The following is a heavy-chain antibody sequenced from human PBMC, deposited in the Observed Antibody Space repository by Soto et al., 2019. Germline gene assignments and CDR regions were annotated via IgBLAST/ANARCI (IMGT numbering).Heavy chain of an antibody. CDR3: AKGARPGIAVAALEYFQH. V-gene: IGHV3-23*01. CDR1: GFTFSSYA. CDR2: ISGSGGST. Sequence: EVQLLESGGGLVQPGGSLRLSCAASGFTFSSYAMSWVRQAPGKGLEWVSAISGSGGSTYYADSVKGRFTISRDNSKNTLYLQMNSLRAEDTAVYYCAKGARPGIAVAALEYFQHWGQGTLVTVSS. D-gene: IGHD6-19*01. J-gene: IGHJ1*01.